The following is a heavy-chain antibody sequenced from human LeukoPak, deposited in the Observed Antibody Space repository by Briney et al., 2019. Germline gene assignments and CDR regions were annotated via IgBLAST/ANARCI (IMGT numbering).Heavy chain of an antibody. CDR2: ISSSGSTI. CDR3: ARVLTYYDSSGY. Sequence: PGGSLRLSCAASGFTFSSYEMNWVRQAPGKGLEWVSYISSSGSTIYYADSVKGRFTISRDNAKNSLYLQMNSLRAEDTAVHYCARVLTYYDSSGYWGQGTLVTVSS. CDR1: GFTFSSYE. J-gene: IGHJ4*02. V-gene: IGHV3-48*03. D-gene: IGHD3-22*01.